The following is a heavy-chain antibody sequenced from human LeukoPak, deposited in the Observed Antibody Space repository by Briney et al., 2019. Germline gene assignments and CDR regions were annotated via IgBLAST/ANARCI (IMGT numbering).Heavy chain of an antibody. CDR2: ITSSGSTI. J-gene: IGHJ3*02. D-gene: IGHD3-10*01. CDR3: ARDRSSGGAFDI. Sequence: GGTLRLSCAGSGFAFSDYYMTWTRQAPGKGLEWISYITSSGSTIHYADSVKGRFTISRDNAKNSVYLEMNDLRLEDTAPYYCARDRSSGGAFDIWGRGTMVTVSS. V-gene: IGHV3-11*01. CDR1: GFAFSDYY.